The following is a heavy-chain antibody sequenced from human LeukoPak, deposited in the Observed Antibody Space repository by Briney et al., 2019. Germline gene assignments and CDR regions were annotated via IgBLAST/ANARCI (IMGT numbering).Heavy chain of an antibody. CDR3: ARVSKGYCGGYCYSDY. D-gene: IGHD2-21*02. J-gene: IGHJ4*02. V-gene: IGHV1-2*02. Sequence: ASVKVSCKASGYTFTGYYMHWVRQAPGQGLEWMGWINPNSGGTNYAQKFQGRVTMTRDTSISTAYMELSRLRSDDTALYYCARVSKGYCGGYCYSDYWGQGTLVTVSS. CDR1: GYTFTGYY. CDR2: INPNSGGT.